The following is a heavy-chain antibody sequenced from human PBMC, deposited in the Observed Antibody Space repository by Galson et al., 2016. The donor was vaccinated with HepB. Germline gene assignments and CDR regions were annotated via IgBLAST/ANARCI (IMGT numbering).Heavy chain of an antibody. CDR1: GFTFRSYA. J-gene: IGHJ6*04. V-gene: IGHV3-33*01. Sequence: SLRLSCAASGFTFRSYAMHWVRQAPGKGLEWVAVIWYDGSYKYYGDSVKGRFTISRDNSKKTLYLEVNSLRAEDTAVYYGARDQVVQGPYKYGMDVWGTGTTVTVSS. CDR2: IWYDGSYK. CDR3: ARDQVVQGPYKYGMDV. D-gene: IGHD3-10*01.